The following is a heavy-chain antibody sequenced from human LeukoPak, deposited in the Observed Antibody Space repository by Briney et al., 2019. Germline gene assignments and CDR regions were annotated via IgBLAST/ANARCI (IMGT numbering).Heavy chain of an antibody. Sequence: GGSLRLSCAASGFTFSSYSMNWVRQAPGKGLDWVSSISSSSSYIYYADSVKGRFTISRDNAKNSLYLQMNSLRAEDTAVYYCAGWYDCGGDCYSAYWGQGTLVTVSS. CDR1: GFTFSSYS. D-gene: IGHD2-21*02. J-gene: IGHJ4*02. CDR2: ISSSSSYI. CDR3: AGWYDCGGDCYSAY. V-gene: IGHV3-21*01.